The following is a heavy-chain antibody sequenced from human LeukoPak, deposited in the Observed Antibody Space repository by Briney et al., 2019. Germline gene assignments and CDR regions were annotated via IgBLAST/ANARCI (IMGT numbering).Heavy chain of an antibody. D-gene: IGHD3-3*01. CDR2: INHSGST. CDR3: ARGIITIFGVVINYYYYYGMDV. Sequence: SETLSLTCAVYGGSFSGYYWSWIRQPPGKGLEWIGEINHSGSTNYNPSLKSRVTTSVDTSKNQFSLKLSSVTAADTAVYYCARGIITIFGVVINYYYYYGMDVWGQGTTVTVSS. CDR1: GGSFSGYY. J-gene: IGHJ6*02. V-gene: IGHV4-34*01.